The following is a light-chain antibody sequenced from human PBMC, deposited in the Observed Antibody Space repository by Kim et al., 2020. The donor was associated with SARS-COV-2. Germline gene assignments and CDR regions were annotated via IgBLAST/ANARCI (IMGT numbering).Light chain of an antibody. V-gene: IGKV1-33*01. Sequence: SASFGDRVTMTCQATHDIKNYLNWYPQKPGKAPKLLIYDASNLETGVPSRFSGGGSGTDFTFTISSLQPEDIATYYCQQYDPVPLFGGGTKVDIK. J-gene: IGKJ4*01. CDR1: HDIKNY. CDR3: QQYDPVPL. CDR2: DAS.